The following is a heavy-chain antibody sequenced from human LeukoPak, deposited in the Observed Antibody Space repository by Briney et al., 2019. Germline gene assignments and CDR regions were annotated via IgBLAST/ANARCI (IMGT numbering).Heavy chain of an antibody. Sequence: GGSLRLSCAASGFTFSSYAMHWVRQAPGKGLEWVAVISYDGSNKYYADSVKGRFTISRDNSKNTLYLQMNSLRAEDTAVYYCAKDQYRRITMIVVDYWGQGTLVTVSS. V-gene: IGHV3-30-3*01. CDR3: AKDQYRRITMIVVDY. J-gene: IGHJ4*02. CDR1: GFTFSSYA. D-gene: IGHD3-22*01. CDR2: ISYDGSNK.